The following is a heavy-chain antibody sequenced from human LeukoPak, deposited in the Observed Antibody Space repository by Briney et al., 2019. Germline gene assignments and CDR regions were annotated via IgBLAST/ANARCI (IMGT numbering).Heavy chain of an antibody. D-gene: IGHD5-24*01. CDR2: IYYSGST. V-gene: IGHV4-59*01. J-gene: IGHJ4*02. CDR1: GGSISSYY. Sequence: SETLSLTCAVYGGSISSYYWSWIRQPPGKGLEWIGYIYYSGSTNYNPSLKSRVTISVDTSKNQFSLKLSSVTAADTAVYYCARLSRDGYSHFDYWGQGTLVTVSS. CDR3: ARLSRDGYSHFDY.